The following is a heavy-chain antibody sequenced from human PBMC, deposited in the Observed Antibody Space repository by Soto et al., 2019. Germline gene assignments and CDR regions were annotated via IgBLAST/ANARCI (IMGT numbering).Heavy chain of an antibody. CDR2: IIPIFGTA. V-gene: IGHV1-69*06. CDR1: GCTFSSYA. CDR3: AREDAAGTNPSPKVGCAVAGPFDY. Sequence: QVQLVQSGAEVKKPGSSVKVSCKASGCTFSSYAISWVRQAPGQGLEWMGGIIPIFGTANYAQKFQGRVTITADKSTSTAYMELCSLRSEDTAVYYCAREDAAGTNPSPKVGCAVAGPFDYWGQGTLVTVSS. J-gene: IGHJ4*02. D-gene: IGHD6-13*01.